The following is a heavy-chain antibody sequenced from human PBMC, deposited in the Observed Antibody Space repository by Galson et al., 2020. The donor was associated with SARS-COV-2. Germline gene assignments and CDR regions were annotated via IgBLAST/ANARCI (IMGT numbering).Heavy chain of an antibody. V-gene: IGHV3-23*01. CDR1: GFTFSSYA. Sequence: QAGGSLRLSCAASGFTFSSYAMSWVRQAPGKGLEWVSAIRGSGGSTYYADSVKGRFTISRDNSKNTLYPQMNSLRAEDTAVYYCAKVLAGHYYFEYWGQGTLVTVSS. J-gene: IGHJ4*02. CDR3: AKVLAGHYYFEY. CDR2: IRGSGGST.